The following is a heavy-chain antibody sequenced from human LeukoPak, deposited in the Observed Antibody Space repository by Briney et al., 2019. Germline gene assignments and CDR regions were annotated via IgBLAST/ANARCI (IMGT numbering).Heavy chain of an antibody. CDR2: IYSGGST. Sequence: PGGSLRLSCAASGFTVSSNYMSWVRQAPGKGLEWVSVIYSGGSTYYADSVKGRFTISRDNSKNTLYLQMNSLRAEDTAVYYCARGGVHDYGGKPIYFDYWGQGTLVTVSS. CDR1: GFTVSSNY. J-gene: IGHJ4*02. D-gene: IGHD4-23*01. V-gene: IGHV3-53*01. CDR3: ARGGVHDYGGKPIYFDY.